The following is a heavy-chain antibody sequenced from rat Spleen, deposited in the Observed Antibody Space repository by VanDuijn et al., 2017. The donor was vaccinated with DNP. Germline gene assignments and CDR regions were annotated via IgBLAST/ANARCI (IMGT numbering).Heavy chain of an antibody. D-gene: IGHD1-3*01. V-gene: IGHV2S12*01. CDR2: IWSGGST. CDR1: XXSLXNXH. J-gene: IGHJ4*01. CDR3: ARSLATVAPTGAMDA. Sequence: QVQLXXSGPGLXXPSXXXSLXXXVSXXSLXNXHVXXXRXXXGKGLEWLGAIWSGGSTDYNSALKSRLSTSRETSKSQVFLKMNSVQTEDTAMYFCARSLATVAPTGAMDAWGQGTSVTVSS.